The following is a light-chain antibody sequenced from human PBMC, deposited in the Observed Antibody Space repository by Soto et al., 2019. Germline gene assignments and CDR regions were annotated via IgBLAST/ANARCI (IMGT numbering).Light chain of an antibody. CDR2: HAS. J-gene: IGKJ3*01. V-gene: IGKV1-5*01. CDR3: QQYDNWVFT. Sequence: DIQMTQSPSTLPAYVGDRVTITCRASQSISNWLAWYQQKPGTAPKVLIYHASNLQSGVPSRFSGSGSGTEFTLTISSLQSEDFAVYFCQQYDNWVFTFGPGTKVDIK. CDR1: QSISNW.